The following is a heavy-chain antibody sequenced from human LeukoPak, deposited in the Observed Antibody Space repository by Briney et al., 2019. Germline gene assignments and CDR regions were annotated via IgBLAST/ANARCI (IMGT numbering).Heavy chain of an antibody. V-gene: IGHV1-2*02. J-gene: IGHJ5*02. CDR3: ARDSFNYYDSSGYYRENWFDP. CDR1: GYTFTGYY. Sequence: ASVKVSCKASGYTFTGYYMHWVRQALGQGLEWMGWINPNSGGTNYAQKFQGRVTMTRDTSISTAYMELSRLRSDDTAVYYCARDSFNYYDSSGYYRENWFDPWGQGTLVTVSS. D-gene: IGHD3-22*01. CDR2: INPNSGGT.